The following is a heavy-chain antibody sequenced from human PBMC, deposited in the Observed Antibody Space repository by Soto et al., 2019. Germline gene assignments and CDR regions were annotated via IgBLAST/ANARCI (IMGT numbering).Heavy chain of an antibody. Sequence: QVQLQESGPGLVKPSGTLSLTCAVSGGSISSSNWWRWVRQPPGKGLEWIGEIYQSGSTNYNPSLNSRVTTSMNKSRHQFSMKLSSVTTADTALYNCARRWGKGRVDYLGQGNLFIVSS. J-gene: IGHJ4*02. CDR2: IYQSGST. D-gene: IGHD3-16*01. CDR3: ARRWGKGRVDY. CDR1: GGSISSSNW. V-gene: IGHV4-4*02.